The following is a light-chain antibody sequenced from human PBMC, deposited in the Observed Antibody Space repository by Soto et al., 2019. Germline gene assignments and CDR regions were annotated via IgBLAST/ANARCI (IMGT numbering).Light chain of an antibody. Sequence: DIQLTQSPSTLSASVGDRVTITCRASQSIGVWLTWYQQKPGKAPNFLIYKTSTLESGVPSRFSGSGSGTDFTLTISSLEPEDFAVYYCQQRYNWPLITFGQGTRLEIK. CDR3: QQRYNWPLIT. CDR2: KTS. V-gene: IGKV1-5*03. CDR1: QSIGVW. J-gene: IGKJ5*01.